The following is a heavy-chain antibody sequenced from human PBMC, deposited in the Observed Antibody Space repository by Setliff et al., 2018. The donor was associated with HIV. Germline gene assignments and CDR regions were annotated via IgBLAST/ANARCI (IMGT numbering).Heavy chain of an antibody. CDR3: ARENGWLFGWFDP. CDR1: GDSITSGGYS. J-gene: IGHJ5*02. CDR2: IYYSGRTSHSGST. V-gene: IGHV4-30-4*08. Sequence: SGPTLVNPTETLSLTCTVSGDSITSGGYSWTWIRQPPGKALEWVGYIYYSGRTSHSGSTYYNPSVASRITISGDTSKNQFSLKLTSVTAADTAIYYCARENGWLFGWFDPWGQGTPVTVSS. D-gene: IGHD3-22*01.